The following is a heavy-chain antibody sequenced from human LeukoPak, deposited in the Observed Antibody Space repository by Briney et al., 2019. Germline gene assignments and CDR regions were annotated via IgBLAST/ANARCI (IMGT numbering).Heavy chain of an antibody. CDR3: ARAYYYDSSGYPDY. J-gene: IGHJ4*02. V-gene: IGHV4-34*01. D-gene: IGHD3-22*01. CDR1: GGSFSGYY. Sequence: TTSETLSLTCAVYGGSFSGYYWSWIRQPPGKGLGWIGEINHSGSTNYNPSLKSRVTISVDTSKNQFSLKLSSVTAADTAVYYCARAYYYDSSGYPDYWGQGTLVTVSS. CDR2: INHSGST.